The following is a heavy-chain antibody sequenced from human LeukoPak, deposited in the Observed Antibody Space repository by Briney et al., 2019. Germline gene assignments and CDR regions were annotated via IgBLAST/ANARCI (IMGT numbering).Heavy chain of an antibody. CDR2: INPNIGGT. Sequence: ASVTVSCKASGYTFTGYFLHWVRQAAGQGLEWMGRINPNIGGTNYAQKFQDRVTMTRNTSTSTAYMELSRLRSDDTAVYYCARVYLDDAVDIWGQGTMVTVSS. J-gene: IGHJ3*02. CDR1: GYTFTGYF. V-gene: IGHV1-2*06. CDR3: ARVYLDDAVDI. D-gene: IGHD2/OR15-2a*01.